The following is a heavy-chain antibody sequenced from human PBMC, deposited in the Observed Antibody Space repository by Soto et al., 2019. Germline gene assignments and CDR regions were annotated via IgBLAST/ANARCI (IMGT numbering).Heavy chain of an antibody. CDR1: GGSISSYY. D-gene: IGHD4-17*01. CDR2: IYYSGST. Sequence: PSETLSLTCTVSGGSISSYYWSWIRQPPGKGLEWIGYIYYSGSTNYNPSLKSRVTISVDTSKNQFSLKLSSVTAADTAVYYCARVDYGDYLIDYWGQGTLVTVSS. J-gene: IGHJ4*02. CDR3: ARVDYGDYLIDY. V-gene: IGHV4-59*01.